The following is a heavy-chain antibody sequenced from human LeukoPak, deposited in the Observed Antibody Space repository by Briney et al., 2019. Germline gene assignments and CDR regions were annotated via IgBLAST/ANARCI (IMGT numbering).Heavy chain of an antibody. D-gene: IGHD3-10*01. CDR1: GYTFTSYA. V-gene: IGHV1-3*01. CDR3: ARDIRGGIMVRGALDY. CDR2: INAGNGNT. J-gene: IGHJ4*02. Sequence: ASVKVSCKASGYTFTSYAMHWVRQAPGQRLEWMGWINAGNGNTKYSQKFQGRITITRDTSASTAYMELSSLRSEDTAVYYCARDIRGGIMVRGALDYWGQGTLVTVSS.